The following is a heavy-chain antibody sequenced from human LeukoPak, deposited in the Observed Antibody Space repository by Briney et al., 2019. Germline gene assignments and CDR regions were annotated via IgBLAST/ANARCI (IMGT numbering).Heavy chain of an antibody. J-gene: IGHJ4*02. Sequence: SETLSLTCTVSGVSISSSYSYWGWIRQPPGMGLEWIGSIYYTGNTYYNASLKSQVSISIDTSKNQFSLKLTSVTAADTAVYYCARQTGSGLFILPGGQGALVTVSS. V-gene: IGHV4-39*01. CDR1: GVSISSSYSY. CDR2: IYYTGNT. CDR3: ARQTGSGLFILP. D-gene: IGHD3/OR15-3a*01.